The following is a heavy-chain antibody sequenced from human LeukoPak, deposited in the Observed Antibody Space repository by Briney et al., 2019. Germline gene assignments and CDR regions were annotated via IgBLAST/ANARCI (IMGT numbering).Heavy chain of an antibody. J-gene: IGHJ6*02. CDR1: GGSFSGYY. CDR3: ARGTVWRLGSYGLDV. CDR2: IYSGGST. Sequence: ETLSLTCAVYGGSFSGYYWSWIRQPPGKGLEWVSVIYSGGSTYYGESVKGRFTISRDNSKNTVYLQMNALRAEDSAVYYCARGTVWRLGSYGLDVWGQGTTVTVSS. D-gene: IGHD3-16*01. V-gene: IGHV3-53*01.